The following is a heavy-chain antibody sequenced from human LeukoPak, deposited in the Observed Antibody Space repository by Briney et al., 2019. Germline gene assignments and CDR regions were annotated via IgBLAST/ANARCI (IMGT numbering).Heavy chain of an antibody. Sequence: GGSLRLSCAASGFTFSSYGMNWVRQAPGKGLEWVSVITTTGGDTKYADSVKGRFTISRDNSKNTLYLQMNSLRAEDTAVYYCARDGGGGYYPVLGYFDYWGQGTLVTVSS. CDR3: ARDGGGGYYPVLGYFDY. D-gene: IGHD3-3*01. J-gene: IGHJ4*02. CDR2: ITTTGGDT. CDR1: GFTFSSYG. V-gene: IGHV3-23*01.